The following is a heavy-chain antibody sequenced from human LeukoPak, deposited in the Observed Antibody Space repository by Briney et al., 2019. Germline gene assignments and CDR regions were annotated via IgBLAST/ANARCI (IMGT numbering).Heavy chain of an antibody. CDR2: IIPILGIA. CDR1: GGTFSSYT. J-gene: IGHJ5*02. V-gene: IGHV1-69*04. Sequence: SVKVSCKASGGTFSSYTISWVRQAPGQGLEWMGRIIPILGIANYAQKFQGRVTITAGKSTSTAYMELSSLRSADTAVYYCAREPGWFDPWGQGTLVTVSS. CDR3: AREPGWFDP.